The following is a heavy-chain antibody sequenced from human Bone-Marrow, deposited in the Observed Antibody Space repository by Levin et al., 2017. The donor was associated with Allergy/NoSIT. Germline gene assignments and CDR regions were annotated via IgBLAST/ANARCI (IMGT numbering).Heavy chain of an antibody. V-gene: IGHV3-30-3*01. Sequence: PGGSLRLSCAASGFTFSSYAMHWVRQAPGKGLEWVAVISYDGSNKYYADSVKGRFTISRDNSKNTLYLQMNSLRAEDTAVYYCARDFLHHRPSNYTWIQPLRNSFDLPGDWGQGTLVTVSS. CDR3: ARDFLHHRPSNYTWIQPLRNSFDLPGD. CDR1: GFTFSSYA. J-gene: IGHJ4*02. D-gene: IGHD5-18*01. CDR2: ISYDGSNK.